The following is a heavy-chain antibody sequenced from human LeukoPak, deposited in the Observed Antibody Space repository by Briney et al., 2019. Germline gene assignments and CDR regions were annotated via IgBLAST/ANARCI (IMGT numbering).Heavy chain of an antibody. CDR2: ISHSGST. D-gene: IGHD5-18*01. J-gene: IGHJ4*02. V-gene: IGHV4-38-2*02. Sequence: PSETLSLTCTVSGYSISSTYYGGWIRQPPGKGLEWIATISHSGSTYYNPSLKSRVTISVDTSKSQFSLKPSSVTAADTAVYYCARVNTPVATFDYWGQGTLVTVSS. CDR3: ARVNTPVATFDY. CDR1: GYSISSTYY.